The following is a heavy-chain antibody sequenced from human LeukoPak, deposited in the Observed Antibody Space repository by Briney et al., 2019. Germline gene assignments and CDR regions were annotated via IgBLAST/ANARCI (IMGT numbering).Heavy chain of an antibody. CDR2: ITLSGSTI. CDR3: AREPTYTSSWYTTCDY. Sequence: GGSLRLSCAASGFSFSSYSMNWVRQAPGKGLEWVSYITLSGSTIYYADSVRGRFTISRDNAKNSLYLQMNSLRAEDTAVYYCAREPTYTSSWYTTCDYWGQGTLVTVSS. D-gene: IGHD6-13*01. V-gene: IGHV3-48*01. CDR1: GFSFSSYS. J-gene: IGHJ4*02.